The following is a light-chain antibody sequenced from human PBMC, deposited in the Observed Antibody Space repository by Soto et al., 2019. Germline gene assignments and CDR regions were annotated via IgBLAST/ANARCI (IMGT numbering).Light chain of an antibody. CDR1: SSNIGSNT. Sequence: QSVLTQPPSASGTPGQRVTISCSGSSSNIGSNTVNWYQQLPGTAPKLLIYSNNQRPSGVPDRFSGSKSDTSASLAISGLQSADEGDYYGAAWDDSLNGVVFGGGTKLTV. V-gene: IGLV1-44*01. J-gene: IGLJ2*01. CDR3: AAWDDSLNGVV. CDR2: SNN.